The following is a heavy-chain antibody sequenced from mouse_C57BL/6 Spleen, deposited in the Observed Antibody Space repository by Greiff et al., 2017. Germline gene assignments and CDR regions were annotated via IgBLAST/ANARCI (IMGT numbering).Heavy chain of an antibody. CDR2: IYPRSGNT. Sequence: QVQLQQSGAELARPGASVKLSCKASGYTFTSYGISWVKQRTGQGLEWIGEIYPRSGNTYYNEKFKGKATLTADKSSSTAYMELRSLTSEDSAVYFCAITTVVATYPDWYFDVWGTGTTVTVSA. CDR1: GYTFTSYG. V-gene: IGHV1-81*01. D-gene: IGHD1-1*01. J-gene: IGHJ1*03. CDR3: AITTVVATYPDWYFDV.